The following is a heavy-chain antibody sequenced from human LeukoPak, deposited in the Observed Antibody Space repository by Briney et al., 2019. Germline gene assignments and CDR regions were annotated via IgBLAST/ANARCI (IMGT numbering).Heavy chain of an antibody. V-gene: IGHV4-39*07. Sequence: SETLSLTCTVSGGSIRSSTDYWGWIRQPPGKELEWIGSIYYSGSTYYNPSLKSRVTISVDTSKNQFSVKLSSVTAADTAVYYCAGVVAATHDFDYWGQGTLVTVSS. J-gene: IGHJ4*02. CDR1: GGSIRSSTDY. CDR2: IYYSGST. D-gene: IGHD2-15*01. CDR3: AGVVAATHDFDY.